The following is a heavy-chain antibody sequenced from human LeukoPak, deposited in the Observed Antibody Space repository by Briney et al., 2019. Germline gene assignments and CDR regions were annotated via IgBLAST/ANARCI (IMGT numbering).Heavy chain of an antibody. CDR2: INPNSGGT. J-gene: IGHJ6*02. CDR3: ANMSRRYCSGGSCADV. Sequence: ASVKVSCKASGYTFTGYYMHWVRQAPGQGLEWMGWINPNSGGTNYAQKFQGRVTMTRDTSISTAYMELSRLRSDDTAVYYCANMSRRYCSGGSCADVWGQGTTVTVSS. CDR1: GYTFTGYY. V-gene: IGHV1-2*02. D-gene: IGHD2-15*01.